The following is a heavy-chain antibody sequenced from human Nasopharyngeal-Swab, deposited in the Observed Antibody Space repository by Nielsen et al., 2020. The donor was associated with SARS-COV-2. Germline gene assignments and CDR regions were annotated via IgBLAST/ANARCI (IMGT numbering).Heavy chain of an antibody. CDR3: ARDLSDVTVAVSGTVGFDC. CDR2: IHPSGGRT. D-gene: IGHD6-19*01. Sequence: ASVKVSCKTSGYTFNNYYMHWVRQAPGQGLEWMGLIHPSGGRTLYSQKFQGRVSMTRDTSTSTVYMELSSLTSEDTAMYYCARDLSDVTVAVSGTVGFDCWGQGTLVTVSS. CDR1: GYTFNNYY. V-gene: IGHV1-46*02. J-gene: IGHJ4*02.